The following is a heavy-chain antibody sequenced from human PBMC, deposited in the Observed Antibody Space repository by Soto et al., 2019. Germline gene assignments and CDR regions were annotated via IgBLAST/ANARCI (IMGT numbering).Heavy chain of an antibody. J-gene: IGHJ4*02. CDR1: GFTFSSYA. CDR2: ISYDGSNK. CDR3: ARAANYYDSSGPDFDY. V-gene: IGHV3-30-3*01. D-gene: IGHD3-22*01. Sequence: GXSLRLACAASGFTFSSYAMHWFRQAPVNGLEWVAVISYDGSNKYYADSVKGRFTISSDNSKNTLYLQMNSLRAEDTVVYYCARAANYYDSSGPDFDYWGQGTLVTVSS.